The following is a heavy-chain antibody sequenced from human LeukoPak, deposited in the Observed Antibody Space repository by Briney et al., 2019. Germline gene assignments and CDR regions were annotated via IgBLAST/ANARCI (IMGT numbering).Heavy chain of an antibody. CDR2: INPSGGST. D-gene: IGHD1-26*01. V-gene: IGHV1-46*03. J-gene: IGHJ3*02. CDR3: ARDPPPPSWYSGDSSGAFDI. Sequence: ASVKVSCKASGYTFTSYYMHWVRQAPGQELEWMGIINPSGGSTSYAQKFQGRVTMTRDTSTSTVYMELSSLRSEDTAVYYGARDPPPPSWYSGDSSGAFDIWGQGTMVTVSS. CDR1: GYTFTSYY.